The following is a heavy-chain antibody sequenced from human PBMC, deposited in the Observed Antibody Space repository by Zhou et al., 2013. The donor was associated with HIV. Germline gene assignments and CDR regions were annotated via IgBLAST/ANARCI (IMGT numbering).Heavy chain of an antibody. J-gene: IGHJ5*02. CDR1: GGISTNHV. Sequence: QVQLEQSGAEVRKPGSSVKVSCKASGGISTNHVFSWVRQAPGQGLEWMGGIIPILATTNYAQKFQGRVTITTDESKTTVSMELTGLRPDDTAVYYCAREMAAAGRGWFDPWGQGTLVTVSS. V-gene: IGHV1-69*05. CDR3: AREMAAAGRGWFDP. CDR2: IIPILATT. D-gene: IGHD6-13*01.